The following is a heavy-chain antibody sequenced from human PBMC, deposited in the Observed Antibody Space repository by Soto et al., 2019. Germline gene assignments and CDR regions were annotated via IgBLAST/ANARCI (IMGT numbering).Heavy chain of an antibody. J-gene: IGHJ5*02. CDR1: GYTFTSYD. D-gene: IGHD1-7*01. CDR3: ARGLRVTGTTRYFWFDP. Sequence: ASVKVSCKASGYTFTSYDINWVRQATGQGLEWMGWMNPNSGNTGYAQKFQGRVTMTRNTSISTAYMELSSLRSEDTAVYYCARGLRVTGTTRYFWFDPWGQGTLVTVSS. V-gene: IGHV1-8*01. CDR2: MNPNSGNT.